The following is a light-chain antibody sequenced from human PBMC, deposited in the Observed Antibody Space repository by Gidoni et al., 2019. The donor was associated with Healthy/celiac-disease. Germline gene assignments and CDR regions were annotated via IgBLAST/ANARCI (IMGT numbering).Light chain of an antibody. V-gene: IGKV2D-29*02. Sequence: DIVMTQTTLSLSVTPGQPASISCKYSQSLLHSDGKTYLSWYLQKPGQSPQLLIYEVSNRFLGVPDRFSGSGSGTDFTLKISRVEAEDVGVYYCMQSIQLPPALTFGGGTKVEIK. CDR3: MQSIQLPPALT. CDR1: QSLLHSDGKTY. CDR2: EVS. J-gene: IGKJ4*01.